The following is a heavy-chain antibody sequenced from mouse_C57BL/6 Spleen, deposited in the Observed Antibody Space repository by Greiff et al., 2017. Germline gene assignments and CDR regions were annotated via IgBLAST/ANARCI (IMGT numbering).Heavy chain of an antibody. CDR3: TREPGNYYGSSRYWYFDV. J-gene: IGHJ1*03. CDR2: ISSGGDYI. Sequence: EVQRVESGEGLVKPGGSLKLSCAASGFTFSSYAMSWVRQTPEKRLEWVAYISSGGDYIYYADTVKGRFTISRDNARNTLYLQMSSLKSEDTAMYYCTREPGNYYGSSRYWYFDVWGTGTTVTVSS. V-gene: IGHV5-9-1*02. CDR1: GFTFSSYA. D-gene: IGHD1-1*01.